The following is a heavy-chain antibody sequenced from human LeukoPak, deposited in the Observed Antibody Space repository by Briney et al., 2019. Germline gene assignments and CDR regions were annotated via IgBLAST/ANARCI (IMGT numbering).Heavy chain of an antibody. J-gene: IGHJ1*01. CDR2: ISSSSSYI. V-gene: IGHV3-21*01. CDR3: ARGPGGIAAAGTRYFQH. D-gene: IGHD6-13*01. Sequence: AGGSLRLSCAASGFTFSSYSMNWVRQAPGKGLEWVSSISSSSSYIYYADSVKGRFTISRDNAKNSLYLQMNSLRAEDTAVYYCARGPGGIAAAGTRYFQHWGQGTLVTVSS. CDR1: GFTFSSYS.